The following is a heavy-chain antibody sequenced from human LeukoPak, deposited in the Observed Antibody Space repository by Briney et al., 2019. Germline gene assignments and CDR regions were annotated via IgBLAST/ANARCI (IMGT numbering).Heavy chain of an antibody. CDR1: GFTFNNYG. CDR3: AKGSTSYDY. D-gene: IGHD2-2*01. Sequence: GGSLRLSCAASGFTFNNYGMNWVRQAPGKGLEWVSDISGSGDVTYYADSVKGRFTISRDNSKNTLCLQMNSLRVEDTAVYYCAKGSTSYDYWGQGTLVTVSS. J-gene: IGHJ4*02. CDR2: ISGSGDVT. V-gene: IGHV3-23*01.